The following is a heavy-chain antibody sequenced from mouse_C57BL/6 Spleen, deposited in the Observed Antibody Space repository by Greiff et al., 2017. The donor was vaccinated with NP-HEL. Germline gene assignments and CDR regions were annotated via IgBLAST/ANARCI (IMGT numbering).Heavy chain of an antibody. CDR2: IYPGSGNT. V-gene: IGHV1-66*01. CDR1: GYSFTSYY. Sequence: QVQLQQSGPELVKPGASVKISCKASGYSFTSYYIHWVKQRPGQGLEWIGWIYPGSGNTKYNEKFKGKATLTADTSSSTAYMQLSSLTSEDSAVYYCARGNDYDLAWFAYWGQGTLVTVSA. J-gene: IGHJ3*01. CDR3: ARGNDYDLAWFAY. D-gene: IGHD2-4*01.